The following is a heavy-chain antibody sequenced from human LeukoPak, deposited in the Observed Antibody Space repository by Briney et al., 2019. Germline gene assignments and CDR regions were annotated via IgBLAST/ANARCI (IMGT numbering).Heavy chain of an antibody. J-gene: IGHJ4*02. CDR3: ARGTSITMVRGYYYFDY. D-gene: IGHD3-10*01. CDR1: GGSFSGYY. V-gene: IGHV4-34*01. CDR2: INHSGST. Sequence: SETLSLTCAVYGGSFSGYYWSWIRQPPGKGLEWIGEINHSGSTNYNPSLKSRVTISVDRSKNQFSLKLSSVTAADTAVYYCARGTSITMVRGYYYFDYWGQGTLVTVSS.